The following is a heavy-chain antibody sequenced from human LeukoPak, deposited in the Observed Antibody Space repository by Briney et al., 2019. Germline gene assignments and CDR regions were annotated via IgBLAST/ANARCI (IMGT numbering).Heavy chain of an antibody. Sequence: PGGSLRLSCAASGFTFSTYAMSWVRQAPGKGLEWVSGISVSGGSTYYADSVKGRFTISRDNSKTALYLQINSLRAEDWAVSYCAKAGPYSGSYHGDAFDIWGQGTMVTVSS. CDR3: AKAGPYSGSYHGDAFDI. V-gene: IGHV3-23*01. D-gene: IGHD1-26*01. J-gene: IGHJ3*02. CDR2: ISVSGGST. CDR1: GFTFSTYA.